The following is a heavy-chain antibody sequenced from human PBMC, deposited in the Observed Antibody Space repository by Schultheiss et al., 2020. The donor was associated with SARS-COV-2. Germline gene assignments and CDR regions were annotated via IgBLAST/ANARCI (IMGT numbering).Heavy chain of an antibody. V-gene: IGHV3-21*05. Sequence: SCAASGFTFSSYSMNWVRQAPGKGLEWVSYISSSSSYIYYADSVKGRFTISRDNAKNTLYLQMNSLRAEDTAVYYCARVRKVWASNNWSYYFDYWGQGTLVTVSS. CDR2: ISSSSSYI. D-gene: IGHD1-1*01. CDR3: ARVRKVWASNNWSYYFDY. J-gene: IGHJ4*02. CDR1: GFTFSSYS.